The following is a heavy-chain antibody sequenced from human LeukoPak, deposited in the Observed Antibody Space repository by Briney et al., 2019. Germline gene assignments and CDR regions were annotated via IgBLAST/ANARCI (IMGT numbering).Heavy chain of an antibody. V-gene: IGHV1-8*01. CDR1: GYTFTSYD. Sequence: ASLKVSCKASGYTFTSYDINWVRQATGQGLEWMGWINPNSGNTDNAQKYQGTVTMTRNTTISTAYMELSSLRSEDTAVYYCARVSCSGGSCYQGYWGQGALVTVSS. J-gene: IGHJ4*02. D-gene: IGHD2-15*01. CDR3: ARVSCSGGSCYQGY. CDR2: INPNSGNT.